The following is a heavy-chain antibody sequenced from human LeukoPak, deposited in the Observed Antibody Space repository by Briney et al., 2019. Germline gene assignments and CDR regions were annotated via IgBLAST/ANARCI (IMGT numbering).Heavy chain of an antibody. CDR2: IYSGGST. V-gene: IGHV3-66*01. CDR3: ARDPPAVLIDTYG. Sequence: SGGSLRLSCAASGFTVSSNYMSWVRQAPGEGLEWVSVIYSGGSTYYADSVKGRFTISRDNSKNMVYLQMNSLRAEDTAMYYCARDPPAVLIDTYGWGQGTLVTVSS. D-gene: IGHD2-8*01. CDR1: GFTVSSNY. J-gene: IGHJ4*02.